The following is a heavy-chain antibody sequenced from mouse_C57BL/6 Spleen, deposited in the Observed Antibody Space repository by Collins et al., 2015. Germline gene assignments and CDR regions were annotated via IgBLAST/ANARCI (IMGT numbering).Heavy chain of an antibody. CDR1: GYTFTSYW. J-gene: IGHJ1*03. Sequence: QLQQPGAELVKPGASVKLSCKASGYTFTSYWMQWVKQRPGQSLEWIGEIDPSDSYTNYNQKFKGKATLTVDTSSSTAYMQLSSLTSEDSAVYYCARNYYGSSYWCFDVWGTGTTVTVSS. V-gene: IGHV1-50*01. CDR2: IDPSDSYT. D-gene: IGHD1-1*01. CDR3: ARNYYGSSYWCFDV.